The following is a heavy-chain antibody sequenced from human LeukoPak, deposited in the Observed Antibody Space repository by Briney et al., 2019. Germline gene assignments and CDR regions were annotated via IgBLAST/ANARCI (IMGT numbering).Heavy chain of an antibody. D-gene: IGHD6-19*01. CDR3: ARDRGSTIAVAIDY. CDR1: GFTFSSYS. Sequence: PGGSLRLSCAASGFTFSSYSMNWVRQAPGKGLEWVSSISSSSSYIYYADSVKGRFTISRDNAKNSLYLQMNSLRAEDTAVYYCARDRGSTIAVAIDYWGQGTLVTVSS. V-gene: IGHV3-21*01. J-gene: IGHJ4*02. CDR2: ISSSSSYI.